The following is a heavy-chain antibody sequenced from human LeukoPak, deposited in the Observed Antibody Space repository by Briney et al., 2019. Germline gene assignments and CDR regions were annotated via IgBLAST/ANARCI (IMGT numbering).Heavy chain of an antibody. CDR3: ARVTGGRYCTTTSCYMRGWFDP. D-gene: IGHD2-2*02. J-gene: IGHJ5*02. CDR1: GGTFSSYA. V-gene: IGHV1-69*13. Sequence: SVKVSCKASGGTFSSYAIGWVRQAPGQGLEWMGGIIPVFGTSNYAQKFQGRVTINADESTRTAYMELSGLRSEDTAVYYCARVTGGRYCTTTSCYMRGWFDPWGQGTLAIVSS. CDR2: IIPVFGTS.